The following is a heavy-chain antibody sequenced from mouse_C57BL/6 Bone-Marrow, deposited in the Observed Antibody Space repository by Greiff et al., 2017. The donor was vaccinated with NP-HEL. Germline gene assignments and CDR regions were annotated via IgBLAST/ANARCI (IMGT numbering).Heavy chain of an antibody. CDR1: GYTFTDYY. CDR2: INPYNGGT. CDR3: ARGSTWFAY. V-gene: IGHV1-19*01. J-gene: IGHJ3*01. Sequence: EVQLKESGPVLVKPGASVKMSCKASGYTFTDYYMNWVKQSHGKSLEWIGVINPYNGGTSYNQKFKGKATLTVDKSSSTAYMELNSLTSEDSAVYYCARGSTWFAYWGQGTLVTVSA.